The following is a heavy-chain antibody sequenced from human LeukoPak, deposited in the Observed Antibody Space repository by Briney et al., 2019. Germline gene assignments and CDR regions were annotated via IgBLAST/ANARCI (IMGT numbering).Heavy chain of an antibody. J-gene: IGHJ6*03. CDR1: GGSISSSSYY. Sequence: SETLSLTCTVSGGSISSSSYYWGWIRQPPGKGLEWIGSIYYSGSTYYNPSLKSRVTISVDTSKNQFSLKLSSVTAADTAVYYCARLGSGRYYYYYYYMDVWGKGTTVTISS. CDR3: ARLGSGRYYYYYYYMDV. V-gene: IGHV4-39*01. CDR2: IYYSGST. D-gene: IGHD1-26*01.